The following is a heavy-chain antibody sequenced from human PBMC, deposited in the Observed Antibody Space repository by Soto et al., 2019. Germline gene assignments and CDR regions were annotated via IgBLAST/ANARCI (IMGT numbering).Heavy chain of an antibody. Sequence: GLSGEGSGWSFGNYWKSRVRKGAEKGLEWVANIKQDGSEKYYVDAVMGRFTISRDNAKNSVYLQMNSLRAEDTAVYYGARRNLQLAPSNWFDP. CDR1: GWSFGNYW. CDR3: ARRNLQLAPSNWFDP. J-gene: IGHJ5*02. D-gene: IGHD1-1*01. V-gene: IGHV3-7*03. CDR2: IKQDGSEK.